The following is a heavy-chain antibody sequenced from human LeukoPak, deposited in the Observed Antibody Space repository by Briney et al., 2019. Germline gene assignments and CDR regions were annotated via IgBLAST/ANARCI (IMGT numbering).Heavy chain of an antibody. V-gene: IGHV4-38-2*02. CDR2: IYHSGST. CDR3: AREAIVVVPWDYFDY. D-gene: IGHD2-2*01. CDR1: GYSISSGYY. J-gene: IGHJ4*02. Sequence: NPSETLSLTCTVSGYSISSGYYWGWIRQPPGKGLEWIGSIYHSGSTYYNPSLKSRVTISVDTSKNQFSLKLSSVTAADTAVYYCAREAIVVVPWDYFDYWGQGTLVTVSS.